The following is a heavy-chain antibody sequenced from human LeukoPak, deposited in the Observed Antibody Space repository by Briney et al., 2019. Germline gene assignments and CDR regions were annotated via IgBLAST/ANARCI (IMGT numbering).Heavy chain of an antibody. CDR2: INHSGST. J-gene: IGHJ4*02. Sequence: SETLSLTCAVYGGSFSVYYWSWIRQPPGKGLEWIGEINHSGSTNYNPSLKSRVTISVDTSKNQFSLKLSSVTAADTAVYYCARGTYYYGSGSYYRARGSLDYWGQGTLVTVSS. V-gene: IGHV4-34*01. CDR1: GGSFSVYY. D-gene: IGHD3-10*01. CDR3: ARGTYYYGSGSYYRARGSLDY.